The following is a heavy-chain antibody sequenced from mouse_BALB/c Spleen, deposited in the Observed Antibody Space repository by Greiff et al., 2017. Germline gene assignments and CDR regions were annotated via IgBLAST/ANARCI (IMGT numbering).Heavy chain of an antibody. J-gene: IGHJ2*01. CDR2: ILPGSGST. Sequence: QVQLKQSGAELMKPGASVKISCKATGYTFSSYWIEWVKQRPGHGLEWIGEILPGSGSTNYNKKFKGKATFTADTSSNTAYMQLSSLTSEDSAVYYCTRNVVLDYWGQGTTLTVSS. CDR1: GYTFSSYW. D-gene: IGHD1-1*01. V-gene: IGHV1-9*01. CDR3: TRNVVLDY.